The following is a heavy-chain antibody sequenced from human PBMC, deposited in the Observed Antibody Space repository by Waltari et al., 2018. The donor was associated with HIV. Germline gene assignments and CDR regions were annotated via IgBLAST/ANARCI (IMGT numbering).Heavy chain of an antibody. CDR1: GITFDDYA. Sequence: EVQLVESGGGSVQPGRSPRLSCTASGITFDDYAMHWVRQPPGKVLEWVSGISWNSGDIAYADSVKGRFTISRDNTKNSLFLQMNSVRVEDTALYYCVKDGASTIFGVLNGMDVWGQGTTVTVSS. V-gene: IGHV3-9*01. CDR2: ISWNSGDI. J-gene: IGHJ6*02. D-gene: IGHD3-3*01. CDR3: VKDGASTIFGVLNGMDV.